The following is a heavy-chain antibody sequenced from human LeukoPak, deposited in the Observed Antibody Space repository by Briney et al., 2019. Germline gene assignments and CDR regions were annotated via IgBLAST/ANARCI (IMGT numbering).Heavy chain of an antibody. CDR2: INWNGGST. D-gene: IGHD4-17*01. V-gene: IGHV3-20*04. J-gene: IGHJ5*02. CDR3: ARDYGDYVSWFDP. Sequence: PGGSLRLSCAASGFTFDDYGMSWVRHAPGKGLEWVSGINWNGGSTGYADSVKGRFTISRDNAKNSLYLQMNSLRVEDTALYYCARDYGDYVSWFDPWGQGTLVTVSS. CDR1: GFTFDDYG.